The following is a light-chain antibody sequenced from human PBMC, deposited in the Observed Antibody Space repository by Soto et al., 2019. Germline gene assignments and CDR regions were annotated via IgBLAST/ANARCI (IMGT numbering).Light chain of an antibody. J-gene: IGLJ2*01. CDR3: QSFDSRLSGWV. CDR2: GNN. CDR1: SSNIGAGYD. Sequence: QTVVTQPPSVSGAPGQRVTISCTGSSSNIGAGYDVHWYQQLPGTAPKLLVHGNNDRPSGVPDRFSASKSGTSASLAITGLQVEDEGDYYCQSFDSRLSGWVFGGGTKLTVL. V-gene: IGLV1-40*01.